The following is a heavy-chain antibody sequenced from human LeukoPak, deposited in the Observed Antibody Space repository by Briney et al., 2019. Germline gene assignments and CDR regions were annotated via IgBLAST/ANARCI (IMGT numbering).Heavy chain of an antibody. V-gene: IGHV1-8*01. CDR3: ARMSGAAAGTDY. J-gene: IGHJ4*02. CDR2: MNPNSGNT. D-gene: IGHD6-13*01. Sequence: ASAKVSCKASGYTFTSYDINWVRQATGQGLEWMGWMNPNSGNTGYAQKFQGRVTMTRNTSISTAYMELSSLRSEDTAVYYCARMSGAAAGTDYWGQGTLVTVSS. CDR1: GYTFTSYD.